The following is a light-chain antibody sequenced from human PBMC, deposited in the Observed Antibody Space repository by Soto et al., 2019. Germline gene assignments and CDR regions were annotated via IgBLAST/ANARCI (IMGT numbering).Light chain of an antibody. V-gene: IGKV3-11*01. CDR2: DAS. Sequence: EIVWTQSPATLSLSPGDRATLSCRASQSIASSLAWYQQNPGQAPRLLIYDASNRATGIPSRFSGSGSGTDFTLIISDLEPEDFAVYYCQQRFNWPLTFGGGTKVEIK. J-gene: IGKJ4*01. CDR1: QSIASS. CDR3: QQRFNWPLT.